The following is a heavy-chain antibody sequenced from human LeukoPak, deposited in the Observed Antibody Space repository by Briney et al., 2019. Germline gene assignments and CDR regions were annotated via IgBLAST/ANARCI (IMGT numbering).Heavy chain of an antibody. CDR2: IIPIFGTA. Sequence: ASVKVSCKASGGTFSSYAISWVRQAPGQGLEWMGGIIPIFGTANYAQKFQGRVTITADESTSTAYMELSSLRSEDTAVYYCASVSPFRGVIRYYYYYYMDVWGKGTTVTISS. CDR1: GGTFSSYA. J-gene: IGHJ6*03. CDR3: ASVSPFRGVIRYYYYYYMDV. D-gene: IGHD3-10*01. V-gene: IGHV1-69*13.